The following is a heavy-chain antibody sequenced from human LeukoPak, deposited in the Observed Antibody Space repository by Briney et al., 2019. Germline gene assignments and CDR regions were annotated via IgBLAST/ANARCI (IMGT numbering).Heavy chain of an antibody. D-gene: IGHD5-12*01. CDR2: ISSSSSTV. CDR1: GFTFSDYS. V-gene: IGHV3-48*02. J-gene: IGHJ4*02. Sequence: GGSLRLSCAASGFTFSDYSMNWVRPAPGKGLAWVSYISSSSSTVYYADSVKGRFTISRDNAKNSLYLQMNSLRDEDTAVYYCARDVRWLRFVFDYWGQGIPVTVSS. CDR3: ARDVRWLRFVFDY.